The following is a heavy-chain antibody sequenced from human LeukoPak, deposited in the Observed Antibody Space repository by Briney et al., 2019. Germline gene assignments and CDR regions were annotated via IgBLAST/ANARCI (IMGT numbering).Heavy chain of an antibody. V-gene: IGHV3-9*01. J-gene: IGHJ4*02. CDR2: ISWNGVTI. CDR3: VKDISGWSYFDY. Sequence: GGSLRLSCEVSGVIFEQYGMHWVRQAPGKGLEWVAGISWNGVTINYGDSVKGRFTISRDNAKNFLYLQMNSLRPEDTALYYCVKDISGWSYFDYWGQGTRVTVSP. D-gene: IGHD6-19*01. CDR1: GVIFEQYG.